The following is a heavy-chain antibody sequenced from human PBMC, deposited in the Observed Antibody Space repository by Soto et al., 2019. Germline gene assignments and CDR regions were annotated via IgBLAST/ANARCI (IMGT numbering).Heavy chain of an antibody. CDR3: ARVDCSSTSCYYYYYYGMDV. D-gene: IGHD2-2*01. CDR2: IIPIFGTA. J-gene: IGHJ6*02. CDR1: GGTFSSYA. Sequence: QVQLVQSGAEVKKPGSSVKVSCKASGGTFSSYAISWVRQAPGQGLEWMGGIIPIFGTANYAQKFQGRVMITADESTGTADMELSSLRYEDTAVYYGARVDCSSTSCYYYYYYGMDVWGQGTTVTVSS. V-gene: IGHV1-69*01.